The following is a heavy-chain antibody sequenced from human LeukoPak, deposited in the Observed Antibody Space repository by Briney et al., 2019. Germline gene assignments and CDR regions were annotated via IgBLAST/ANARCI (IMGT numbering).Heavy chain of an antibody. Sequence: SETLSLTCTVSGGSISSSSYYWGWIRQPPGKGLEWIGSIYYSGSTYYNPSLKSRVTISVDTSKNQFSLKLSSVTAADTAVYYCARGKYSSSWHDPFDYWGQGTLVTVSS. D-gene: IGHD6-13*01. V-gene: IGHV4-39*07. CDR3: ARGKYSSSWHDPFDY. CDR2: IYYSGST. CDR1: GGSISSSSYY. J-gene: IGHJ4*02.